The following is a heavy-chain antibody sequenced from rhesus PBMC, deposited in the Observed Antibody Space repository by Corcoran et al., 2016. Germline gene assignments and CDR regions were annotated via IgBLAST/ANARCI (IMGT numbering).Heavy chain of an antibody. V-gene: IGHV4S16*01. J-gene: IGHJ4*01. CDR1: GGSFSNNY. Sequence: QVQLQESGPGLVKPSETLSLTCAVSGGSFSNNYWTWIRPSPGKGLEWFGYIHGGTGGPSYTPSLQNRVTMSNETANNQFSLKLNSVAAADTAVYYCARLGYGNSIFDCWGQGVLVTVSS. CDR2: IHGGTGGP. D-gene: IGHD4-35*01. CDR3: ARLGYGNSIFDC.